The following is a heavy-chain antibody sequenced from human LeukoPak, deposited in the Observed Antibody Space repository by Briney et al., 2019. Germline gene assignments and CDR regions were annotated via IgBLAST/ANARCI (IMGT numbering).Heavy chain of an antibody. D-gene: IGHD5-12*01. CDR2: INHSGST. Sequence: SETLSLTCAVYGGSFSGYYWSWIRQPPGKGLEWIGEINHSGSTNYNPSLKSRVPISVDTSKNQFSLKLSSVTAADTAVYYCARGRGEWLRFPFDYWGQGTLVTVSS. CDR3: ARGRGEWLRFPFDY. V-gene: IGHV4-34*01. CDR1: GGSFSGYY. J-gene: IGHJ4*02.